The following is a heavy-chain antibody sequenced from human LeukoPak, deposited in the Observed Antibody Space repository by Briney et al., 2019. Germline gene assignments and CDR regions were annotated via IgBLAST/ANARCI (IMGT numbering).Heavy chain of an antibody. CDR2: INPNSGGT. Sequence: ASVKVSCKASGYTFTGYYMHWVRQAPGQGLEWMGWINPNSGGTNYAQKFQGRVTMTRDTSISTAYMELSRLRSDDTAVYYCARGAAHAEYYFDYWGQGTLVTVSS. J-gene: IGHJ4*02. D-gene: IGHD2-15*01. CDR3: ARGAAHAEYYFDY. CDR1: GYTFTGYY. V-gene: IGHV1-2*02.